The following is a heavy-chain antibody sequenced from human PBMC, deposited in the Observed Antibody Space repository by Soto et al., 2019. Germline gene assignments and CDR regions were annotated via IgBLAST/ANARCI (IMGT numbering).Heavy chain of an antibody. CDR3: ARVPYYDILTGDPYYFAY. D-gene: IGHD3-9*01. CDR1: GFTFSDYY. Sequence: PGGSLRLSCAASGFTFSDYYMSWIRQAPGKGLEWVSYISSSSSYTNYADSVKGRFTISRDNAKNSLYLQMNSLRAEDTAVYYCARVPYYDILTGDPYYFAYWGQGTLVTVSS. J-gene: IGHJ4*02. V-gene: IGHV3-11*05. CDR2: ISSSSSYT.